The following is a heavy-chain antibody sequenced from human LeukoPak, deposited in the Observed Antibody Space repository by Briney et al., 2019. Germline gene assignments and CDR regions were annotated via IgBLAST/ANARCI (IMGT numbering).Heavy chain of an antibody. J-gene: IGHJ5*02. CDR2: IYCSGST. CDR3: ARRGIAAAGHSNWFDP. D-gene: IGHD6-13*01. V-gene: IGHV4-59*08. CDR1: GGSISSYY. Sequence: SETLSLTCTVSGGSISSYYWSWIRQPPGKGLERIGFIYCSGSTNYNPSLKSRVTISVDTSKNQCSLKLSSGTAADTAVYYCARRGIAAAGHSNWFDPCGQGTLVTVSS.